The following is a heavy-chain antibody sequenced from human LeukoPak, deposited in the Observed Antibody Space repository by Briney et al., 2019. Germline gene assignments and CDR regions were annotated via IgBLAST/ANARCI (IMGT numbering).Heavy chain of an antibody. Sequence: ASVKVSCKASGGTFSSYAISWVRQAPGQGLEWMGIITSTSTTTICAQKFQGRVTMTRDTSTSTVYMDLSSLRSDDTAVYYCATEYVRTHYFDWWGQGTLVTVSS. D-gene: IGHD3-16*01. CDR2: ITSTSTTT. CDR1: GGTFSSYA. J-gene: IGHJ4*02. CDR3: ATEYVRTHYFDW. V-gene: IGHV1-46*01.